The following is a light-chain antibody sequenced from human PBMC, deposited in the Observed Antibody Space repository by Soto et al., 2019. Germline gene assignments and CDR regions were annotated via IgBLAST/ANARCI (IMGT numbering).Light chain of an antibody. CDR1: HYISSD. V-gene: IGKV3-11*01. Sequence: EIVLTQSPATLSLSPGERATLSCRARHYISSDLAWYQHKPGQAPRLVIYDASVRATGIPARFSGSGSETDFTLTISGLETEDFAIYYCQQRSSWPPITFGQGTRLKIK. J-gene: IGKJ5*01. CDR3: QQRSSWPPIT. CDR2: DAS.